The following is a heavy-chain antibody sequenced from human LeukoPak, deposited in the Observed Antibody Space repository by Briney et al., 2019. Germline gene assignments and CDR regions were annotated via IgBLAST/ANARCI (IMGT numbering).Heavy chain of an antibody. CDR2: ISGTTSGT. CDR1: GFTFSTCA. CDR3: AKVRTYFYHGLDV. J-gene: IGHJ6*02. V-gene: IGHV3-23*01. Sequence: GGSLRLSCAASGFTFSTCAMSWVRQAPGKGLEWVSGISGTTSGTYYADSVKGRFTISRDNSKNTLFLQVDSLRAEDTAVYYCAKVRTYFYHGLDVWGQGTTVAVSS. D-gene: IGHD1-14*01.